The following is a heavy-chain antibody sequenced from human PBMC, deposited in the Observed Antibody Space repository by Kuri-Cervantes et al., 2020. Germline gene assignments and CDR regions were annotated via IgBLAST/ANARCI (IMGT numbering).Heavy chain of an antibody. Sequence: GSLRLSCAVYGGSFSGYYWSWIRQPPGKGLEWIGEINHSGSTNYNPSLQSRVTISIDTSKNQFSLKLSSVTAADTAVYYCARFMYFYDSPDYWGQGTLVTVSS. V-gene: IGHV4-34*01. CDR2: INHSGST. J-gene: IGHJ4*02. D-gene: IGHD3-22*01. CDR1: GGSFSGYY. CDR3: ARFMYFYDSPDY.